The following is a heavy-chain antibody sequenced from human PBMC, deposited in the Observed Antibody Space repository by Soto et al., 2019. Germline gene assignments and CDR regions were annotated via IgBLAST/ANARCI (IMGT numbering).Heavy chain of an antibody. CDR2: TSYDGSNT. J-gene: IGHJ6*02. CDR3: ARDGNSGYNWDYYYGMDA. V-gene: IGHV3-30*01. Sequence: QVQLVESGGGVVQPGRSLRLSCAASGFPFSSFAMHWVRQAPGKGLECVAVTSYDGSNTYYADSVKGRLTISRDNSKNTLYLQMNSLRDEDTAVYYCARDGNSGYNWDYYYGMDAWGQGTTVTVSS. CDR1: GFPFSSFA. D-gene: IGHD5-12*01.